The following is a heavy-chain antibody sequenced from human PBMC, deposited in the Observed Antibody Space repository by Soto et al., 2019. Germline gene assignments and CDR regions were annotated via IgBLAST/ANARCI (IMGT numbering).Heavy chain of an antibody. Sequence: GASVKVSCKASGYTFTSYYMHWVRQAPGQGLEWMGIINPSGGSTSYAQKFQGRVTMTRDTSTSTVYMELSSLRSEDTAVYYCARTPDIVVVPAANGDYYYGMDVWGQGTTVTVSS. CDR2: INPSGGST. D-gene: IGHD2-2*01. CDR3: ARTPDIVVVPAANGDYYYGMDV. CDR1: GYTFTSYY. J-gene: IGHJ6*02. V-gene: IGHV1-46*03.